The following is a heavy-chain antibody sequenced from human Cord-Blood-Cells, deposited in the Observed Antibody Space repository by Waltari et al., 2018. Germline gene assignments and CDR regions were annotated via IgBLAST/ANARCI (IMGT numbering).Heavy chain of an antibody. V-gene: IGHV4-38-2*01. J-gene: IGHJ3*02. CDR3: ARVPDWEAFDI. Sequence: QVQLQESGPGRVKPSETLSLTCAVSGYSISSGYYWGWIQQPPGKGLEWIGSIYHSGSTYYNPSLKSRVTISVDTSKNQFSLKLSSVTAADTAVYYCARVPDWEAFDIWGQGTMVTVSS. CDR2: IYHSGST. CDR1: GYSISSGYY. D-gene: IGHD1-26*01.